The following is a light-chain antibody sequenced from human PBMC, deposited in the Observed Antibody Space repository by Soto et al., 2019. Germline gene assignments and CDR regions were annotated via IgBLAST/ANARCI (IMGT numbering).Light chain of an antibody. Sequence: QPVLTQSPSASASLGASVKLTCTLSSGHSSYAIEWHQQQPEKGPRYLMKLNSDGSHYKGDGIPDRFSGSSSGTERYLTISSLQSEDEADYYCQTWGTGIRVFGGGTKVTVL. V-gene: IGLV4-69*01. CDR3: QTWGTGIRV. CDR1: SGHSSYA. CDR2: LNSDGSH. J-gene: IGLJ2*01.